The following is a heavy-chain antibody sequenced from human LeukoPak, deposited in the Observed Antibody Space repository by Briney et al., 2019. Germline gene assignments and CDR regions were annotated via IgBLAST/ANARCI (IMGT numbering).Heavy chain of an antibody. CDR2: VYYSGST. CDR1: GASISSYY. Sequence: PSETLSLTCTVSGASISSYYWNWIRQPPGKGLEWIGCVYYSGSTNYNPSLKSRVTILVDTSKNQFSLKLSSVTAADTAVYYCARGGRWFDPWGQGTLVTVSS. J-gene: IGHJ5*02. V-gene: IGHV4-59*01. CDR3: ARGGRWFDP.